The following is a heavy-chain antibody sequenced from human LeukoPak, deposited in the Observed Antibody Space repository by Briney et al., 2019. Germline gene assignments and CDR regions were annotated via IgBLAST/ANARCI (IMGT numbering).Heavy chain of an antibody. Sequence: PGGSLRLSCAASGFTFSSYGMHWVRQAPGKGLEWVAFIRYDGSNKYYADSVKGRFTISREKSKNTLYVQMNSLRAEDTAVYYCTYVPSRYSSAPVYWGQGTLVTVSS. V-gene: IGHV3-30*02. D-gene: IGHD5-18*01. CDR2: IRYDGSNK. CDR3: TYVPSRYSSAPVY. CDR1: GFTFSSYG. J-gene: IGHJ4*02.